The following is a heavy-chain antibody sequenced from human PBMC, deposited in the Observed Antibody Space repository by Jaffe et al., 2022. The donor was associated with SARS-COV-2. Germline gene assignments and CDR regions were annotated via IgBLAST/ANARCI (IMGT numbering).Heavy chain of an antibody. V-gene: IGHV3-7*03. J-gene: IGHJ4*02. CDR3: ARPLRNEVAGGDY. Sequence: VQLVESGGGLVQPGGSLRLSCAASGFIFNNYWMSWVRQAPGKGLEWVANINRDGSETYYVDSVKGRVTISRDNAKNSLYLQMNSLRVEDTAMYYCARPLRNEVAGGDYWGQGTLVTVSS. D-gene: IGHD6-19*01. CDR2: INRDGSET. CDR1: GFIFNNYW.